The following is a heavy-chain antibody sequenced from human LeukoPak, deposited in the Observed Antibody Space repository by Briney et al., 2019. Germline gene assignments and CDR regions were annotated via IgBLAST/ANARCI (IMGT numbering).Heavy chain of an antibody. J-gene: IGHJ3*02. CDR3: ARDLEPRLLFSHFAFHI. D-gene: IGHD2-21*02. Sequence: GGSLRLSCAASGFTFSSYWMSWVRQAPGKGLEWVANIKQDGNEQYYVDSVKGRFTISRDNAKNSLYLQMNSLRAEDTAVYYCARDLEPRLLFSHFAFHIWGQGTMVTVSS. V-gene: IGHV3-7*01. CDR2: IKQDGNEQ. CDR1: GFTFSSYW.